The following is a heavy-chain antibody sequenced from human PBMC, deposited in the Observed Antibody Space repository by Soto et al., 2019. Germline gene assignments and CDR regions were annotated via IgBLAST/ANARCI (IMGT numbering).Heavy chain of an antibody. J-gene: IGHJ3*02. V-gene: IGHV5-51*01. CDR2: IYPGDSDT. CDR1: GYSFTSYW. Sequence: PGESLKISCKGSGYSFTSYWIGWVRQMPGKGLEWMGIIYPGDSDTRYSPSFQGQVTISADKSISTAYLQWSSLKASDTAMYYCARRRYCSSTSCYSGAFDIWGQGTMVTVSS. D-gene: IGHD2-2*01. CDR3: ARRRYCSSTSCYSGAFDI.